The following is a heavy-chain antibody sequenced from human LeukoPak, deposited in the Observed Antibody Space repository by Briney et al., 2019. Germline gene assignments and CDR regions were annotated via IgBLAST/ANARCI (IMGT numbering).Heavy chain of an antibody. CDR2: ITSDGSST. D-gene: IGHD2/OR15-2a*01. V-gene: IGHV3-74*01. Sequence: GGSLRLSCAASGFTFSTYWMHWVRQAPGKGLVWVSRITSDGSSTSYADSVKGRFTIFRDNAKNSLYLQMNSLRAEDTAVYYCARDFYGPYYYYGMDVWGQGTTVTVSS. CDR3: ARDFYGPYYYYGMDV. CDR1: GFTFSTYW. J-gene: IGHJ6*02.